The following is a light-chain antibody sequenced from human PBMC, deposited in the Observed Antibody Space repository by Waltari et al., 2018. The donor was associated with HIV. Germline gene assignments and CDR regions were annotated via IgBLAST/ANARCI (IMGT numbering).Light chain of an antibody. CDR2: RNN. Sequence: QSVLTQPPSASGTPGQRVTISCSGSSSNIGSNYVYWYQQLPGTAPKLLIYRNNQRPLGVPDRFSGSKSGTSASLAISGLRSEDEADYDCAEWDDSLSGQVVFGGGTKLTVL. V-gene: IGLV1-47*01. CDR1: SSNIGSNY. CDR3: AEWDDSLSGQVV. J-gene: IGLJ2*01.